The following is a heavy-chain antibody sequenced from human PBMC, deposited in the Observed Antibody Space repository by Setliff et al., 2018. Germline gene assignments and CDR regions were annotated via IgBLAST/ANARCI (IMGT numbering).Heavy chain of an antibody. D-gene: IGHD5-18*01. CDR3: ATFRGYTYGYDY. V-gene: IGHV1-18*01. CDR2: ISTYNGKT. J-gene: IGHJ4*02. Sequence: ASVKVSCKASGYIFTSYGFSWVRQAPGQGLEWMGWISTYNGKTNYAQKFQGRVTMTTDTSTSTAYMELRSLGSDDTAVYYCATFRGYTYGYDYWGQGTLVTVSS. CDR1: GYIFTSYG.